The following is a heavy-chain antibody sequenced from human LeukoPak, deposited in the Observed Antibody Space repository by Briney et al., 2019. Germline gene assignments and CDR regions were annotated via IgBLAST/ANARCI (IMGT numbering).Heavy chain of an antibody. CDR1: GGSFSGYY. CDR3: AARNYYGSGSYYDFQH. Sequence: SETLSLTCAVYGGSFSGYYWSWIRQPPGKGLEWIGEINHSGSTNYNPSLKSRVTISVDTSKNQFSLKLSSVTAADTAVYYCAARNYYGSGSYYDFQHWGQGTLLTVSS. CDR2: INHSGST. J-gene: IGHJ1*01. D-gene: IGHD3-10*01. V-gene: IGHV4-34*01.